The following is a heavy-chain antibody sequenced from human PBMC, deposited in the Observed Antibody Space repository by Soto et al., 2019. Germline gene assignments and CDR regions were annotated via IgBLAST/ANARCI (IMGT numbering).Heavy chain of an antibody. J-gene: IGHJ3*01. D-gene: IGHD2-21*02. Sequence: EVRLVESAGGLVQPGGSLSLSCAASGFTFSYYWMNWVRQAPGQGLLWVSRIHSDGSSTTYADSVKGRFTISRDNAKNTVSLQMNSLRVEDTFVYFFARGDRGAFDLWGQGTMVTVSS. V-gene: IGHV3-74*01. CDR3: ARGDRGAFDL. CDR2: IHSDGSST. CDR1: GFTFSYYW.